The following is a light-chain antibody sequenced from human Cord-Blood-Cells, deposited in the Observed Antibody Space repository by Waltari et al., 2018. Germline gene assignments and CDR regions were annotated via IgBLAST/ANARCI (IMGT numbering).Light chain of an antibody. Sequence: DIQMTQSPSTLSASVGDRVTITGRASQSISSWLAWYQQKPGKAPKLLIYKASSFESGVPSRFSECGSGREFTRANSSVQPDDSATYYCQQYNSYSCTMGQGTKLESK. CDR2: KAS. V-gene: IGKV1-5*03. J-gene: IGKJ2*02. CDR3: QQYNSYSCT. CDR1: QSISSW.